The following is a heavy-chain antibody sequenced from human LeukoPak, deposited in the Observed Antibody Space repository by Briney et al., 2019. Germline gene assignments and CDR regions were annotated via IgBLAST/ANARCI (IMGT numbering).Heavy chain of an antibody. D-gene: IGHD3-22*01. Sequence: GASVKVSCKASGFTSSTSVVQWVRQARGQRLERVGRIVVVSGNTNYAQKFQGRVTITRDMSTRTSQMALSSLRSEDTAVYYCAAAPYYHEDIGYYYFDPWGQGTLVTVSS. CDR3: AAAPYYHEDIGYYYFDP. CDR1: GFTSSTSV. CDR2: IVVVSGNT. J-gene: IGHJ5*01. V-gene: IGHV1-58*01.